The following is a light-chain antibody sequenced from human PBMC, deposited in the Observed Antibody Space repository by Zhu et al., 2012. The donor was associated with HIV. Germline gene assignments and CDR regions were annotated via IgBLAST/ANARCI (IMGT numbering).Light chain of an antibody. CDR1: QGISNH. CDR3: QHLTLYPT. Sequence: DIQLTQSPSFLSASVGDRVTITCRASQGISNHLAWYHQKPGKAPKLLIYGASVLQSGVPSRFSGSGSGTEFTLTISSLQPEDFATYFCQHLTLYPTFGGGSKVETK. V-gene: IGKV1-9*01. J-gene: IGKJ4*01. CDR2: GAS.